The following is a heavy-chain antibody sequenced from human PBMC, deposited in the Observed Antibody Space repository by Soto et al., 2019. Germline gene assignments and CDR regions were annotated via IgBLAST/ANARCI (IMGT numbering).Heavy chain of an antibody. D-gene: IGHD3-16*01. CDR1: GFTFSLYP. CDR2: ISAGGDST. CDR3: ARGV. Sequence: VKVLESGGGLVQPGGSLRLSCATSGFTFSLYPMNWVRQAPGKGLVWVSGISAGGDSTYYADSVKGRFTIFRDNSKNSVYLQMNSLRVEYTAVYYCARGVWGQGTLVTVSS. V-gene: IGHV3-23*01. J-gene: IGHJ4*02.